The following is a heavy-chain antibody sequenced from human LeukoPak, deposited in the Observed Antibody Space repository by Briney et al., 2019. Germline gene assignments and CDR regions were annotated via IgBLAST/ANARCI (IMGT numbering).Heavy chain of an antibody. V-gene: IGHV4-59*01. D-gene: IGHD6-19*01. Sequence: MASETLSLTCTVSGGSISSYYWSWIRQPPGKGLEWIGYIYYSGNTNYNPSLKSRVTISVDTSKNQFSLKLSSVTAADTAVYYCARVGGIAVAGRQYDYWGQGTLVTVSS. CDR1: GGSISSYY. CDR2: IYYSGNT. J-gene: IGHJ4*02. CDR3: ARVGGIAVAGRQYDY.